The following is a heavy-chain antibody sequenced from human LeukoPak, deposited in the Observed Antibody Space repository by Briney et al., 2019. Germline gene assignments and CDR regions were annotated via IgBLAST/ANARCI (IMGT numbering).Heavy chain of an antibody. CDR3: ARLFTMVRGVIIKGSFHMDV. CDR2: IDHSGST. CDR1: GGSFSGYY. Sequence: SETLSLTCAVYGGSFSGYYWSWIRQPPGKGREGIVEIDHSGSTNYNPSLKRRVTISVDTFKNQFSLKLSSVTAADTAVYYCARLFTMVRGVIIKGSFHMDVWGKGTTVTISS. J-gene: IGHJ6*03. V-gene: IGHV4-34*01. D-gene: IGHD3-10*01.